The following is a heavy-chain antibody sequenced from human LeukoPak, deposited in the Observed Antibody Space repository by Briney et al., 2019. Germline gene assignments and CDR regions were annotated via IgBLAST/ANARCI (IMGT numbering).Heavy chain of an antibody. D-gene: IGHD3-9*01. V-gene: IGHV3-64D*06. J-gene: IGHJ3*02. CDR2: ISSSGGST. Sequence: GGSLRLSCAASGFTVSSNYMSWVRQAPGKGLEYVSAISSSGGSTNYADSVKGRFTISRDNSKNTVYLQMSSLRAEDTAVYYCVKEPIALRYLDPGDAFDIWGQGTMVTVSS. CDR1: GFTVSSNY. CDR3: VKEPIALRYLDPGDAFDI.